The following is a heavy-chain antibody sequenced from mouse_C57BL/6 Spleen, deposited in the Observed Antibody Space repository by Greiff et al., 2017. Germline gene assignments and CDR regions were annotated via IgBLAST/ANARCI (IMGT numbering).Heavy chain of an antibody. CDR1: GYTFTSYW. Sequence: QVQLQQPGAELVKPGASVKLSCKASGYTFTSYWMHWVKQRPGQGLEWIGMIHPNSGSTNYNEKFKSKATLTVDKSSSTAYMQLSSLTSEDSAVYYCAREESYDYDVPAWFAYWGQGTLVTVSA. J-gene: IGHJ3*01. V-gene: IGHV1-64*01. CDR2: IHPNSGST. D-gene: IGHD2-4*01. CDR3: AREESYDYDVPAWFAY.